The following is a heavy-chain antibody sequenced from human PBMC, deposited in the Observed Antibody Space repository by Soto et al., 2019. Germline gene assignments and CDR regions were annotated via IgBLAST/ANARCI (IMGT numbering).Heavy chain of an antibody. CDR1: GFTFSDYY. CDR3: ARGRHYYDSSGYYRDFDY. V-gene: IGHV3-11*06. Sequence: QVPLVESGGGLVKPGGSLRLSCAASGFTFSDYYMSWIRQAPGKGLEWVSYISSSSSYTNYADSVKGRFTISRDNAKNSLYLQMNSLRAEDTAVYYCARGRHYYDSSGYYRDFDYWGQGTLVTVSS. D-gene: IGHD3-22*01. J-gene: IGHJ4*02. CDR2: ISSSSSYT.